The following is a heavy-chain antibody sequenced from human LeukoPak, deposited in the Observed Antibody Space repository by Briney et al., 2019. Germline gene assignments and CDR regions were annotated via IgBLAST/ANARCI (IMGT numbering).Heavy chain of an antibody. CDR1: GGSISSGSYY. J-gene: IGHJ5*02. D-gene: IGHD2-21*02. Sequence: PSQTLSLTCTVSGGSISSGSYYWSWIRQPAGKGLEWIGRIYTSGSTNYNPSLKGRVTISADTSKNQFSLKLSSVTAADTAVYYCARGRPPGHIVVVTARGDNWFDPWGQGTLVTVSS. CDR2: IYTSGST. V-gene: IGHV4-61*02. CDR3: ARGRPPGHIVVVTARGDNWFDP.